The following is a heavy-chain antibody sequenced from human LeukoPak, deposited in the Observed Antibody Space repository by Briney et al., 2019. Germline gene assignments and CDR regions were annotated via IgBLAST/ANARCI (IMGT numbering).Heavy chain of an antibody. Sequence: GGSLRLSCAASGFAFSVYEMYWVRQAPGKGLEWVSYISSSGGTRYYADSVKGRFTISRDNAKNSLYLQMNSLRAENTAVYYCATLTVASSFDYWGQGTLVTVSS. J-gene: IGHJ4*02. CDR3: ATLTVASSFDY. V-gene: IGHV3-48*03. D-gene: IGHD6-19*01. CDR2: ISSSGGTR. CDR1: GFAFSVYE.